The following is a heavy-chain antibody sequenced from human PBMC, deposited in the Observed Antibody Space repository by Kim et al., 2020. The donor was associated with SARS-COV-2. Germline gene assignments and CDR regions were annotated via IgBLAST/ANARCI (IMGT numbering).Heavy chain of an antibody. Sequence: GGSLRLSCAASGFTFSSYAMHWVRQAPGKGLEWVAVISYDGSNKYYADSVKGRFTISRDNSKNTLYLQMNSLRAEDTAVYYCARDHSSVGDYVYYYYGM. J-gene: IGHJ6*01. D-gene: IGHD4-17*01. CDR2: ISYDGSNK. V-gene: IGHV3-30*04. CDR1: GFTFSSYA. CDR3: ARDHSSVGDYVYYYYGM.